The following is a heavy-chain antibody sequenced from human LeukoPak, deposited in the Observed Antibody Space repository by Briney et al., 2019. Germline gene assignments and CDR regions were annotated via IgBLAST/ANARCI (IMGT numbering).Heavy chain of an antibody. CDR3: ARVWGYSTGRQPQTARADFDH. J-gene: IGHJ4*02. Sequence: GGSLRLSCAASGFTLSSYSMNWVRQAPGKGLEWVSYISSSSSIYYADSVKGRFTISRDNAKNSLYLHMSSLRADDTAVYYCARVWGYSTGRQPQTARADFDHWGQGTLVTVSS. V-gene: IGHV3-48*01. D-gene: IGHD6-19*01. CDR1: GFTLSSYS. CDR2: ISSSSSI.